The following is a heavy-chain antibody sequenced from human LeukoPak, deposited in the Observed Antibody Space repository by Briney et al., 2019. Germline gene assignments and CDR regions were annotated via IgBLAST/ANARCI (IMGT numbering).Heavy chain of an antibody. CDR2: IIPIFGTA. V-gene: IGHV1-69*05. CDR1: GGTFSSYA. CDR3: AREKRLSVVPAYYYYMDV. J-gene: IGHJ6*03. Sequence: GASVKGSCKASGGTFSSYAISWVRQATGQGLEWMGRIIPIFGTANYAQKFQGRVTITTDESTSTAYMELSSLRSEDTAVYYCAREKRLSVVPAYYYYMDVWGKGTTVTVSS. D-gene: IGHD2-2*01.